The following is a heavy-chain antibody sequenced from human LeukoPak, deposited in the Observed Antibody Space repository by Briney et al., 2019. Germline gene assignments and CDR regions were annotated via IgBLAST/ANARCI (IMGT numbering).Heavy chain of an antibody. CDR1: GGTFKTYA. Sequence: SVKVSCKAFGGTFKTYAISWVRQAHGQGLEWMGGIIPLLGTPDYAQKFQDKVTISADESTRTAYMELSSLRSDDTATYYFTITVPYGGHDYWGQGTLIIVSS. J-gene: IGHJ4*02. V-gene: IGHV1-69*13. CDR3: TITVPYGGHDY. D-gene: IGHD5-24*01. CDR2: IIPLLGTP.